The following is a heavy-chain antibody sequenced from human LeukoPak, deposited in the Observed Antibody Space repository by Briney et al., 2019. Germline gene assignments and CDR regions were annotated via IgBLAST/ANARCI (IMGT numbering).Heavy chain of an antibody. CDR1: GASISTGGYY. J-gene: IGHJ6*02. Sequence: SETLSLTCTFSGASISTGGYYWTWIRQPPGEGLEWIGYIYYTGSVDYNPSLKSRLTISLDTSKNQFSLKLNSVTAADTAVYYCAREHTYYFGSQTSTLDVWGQGTAVTVSS. CDR2: IYYTGSV. D-gene: IGHD3-10*01. CDR3: AREHTYYFGSQTSTLDV. V-gene: IGHV4-31*03.